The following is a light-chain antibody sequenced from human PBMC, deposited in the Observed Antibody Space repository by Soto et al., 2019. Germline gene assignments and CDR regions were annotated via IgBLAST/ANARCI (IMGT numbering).Light chain of an antibody. Sequence: DIVMTQSPAILSVSPGERVTLSCRASQSVETFLAWFQHKAGQAPRLLIFGASTRAAGVPARFSGGGSGTEFTLTIDSLRSEDFAVYFCQQYHAWPPGTFGGGTKVEIK. CDR1: QSVETF. CDR2: GAS. J-gene: IGKJ4*01. CDR3: QQYHAWPPGT. V-gene: IGKV3-15*01.